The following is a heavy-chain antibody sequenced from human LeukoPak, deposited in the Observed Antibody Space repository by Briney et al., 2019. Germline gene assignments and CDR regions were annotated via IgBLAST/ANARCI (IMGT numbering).Heavy chain of an antibody. CDR1: GYVFTGYY. D-gene: IGHD6-13*01. CDR3: ARDRPPQLVRPFDY. CDR2: INPNSGGT. Sequence: ASVKVSCKASGYVFTGYYMHWVRQAPGQGLEWMGWINPNSGGTNYAHKFQGRVTMTRDTSISTAYMELSRLRSDDTAVYYCARDRPPQLVRPFDYWGQGTLVTVSS. V-gene: IGHV1-2*07. J-gene: IGHJ4*02.